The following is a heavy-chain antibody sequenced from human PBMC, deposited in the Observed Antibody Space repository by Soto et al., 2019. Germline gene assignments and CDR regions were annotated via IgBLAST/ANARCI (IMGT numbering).Heavy chain of an antibody. V-gene: IGHV4-34*01. D-gene: IGHD6-19*01. CDR2: INHSGST. J-gene: IGHJ5*02. CDR3: ARGRYSSGLFDP. CDR1: GGSFSGYY. Sequence: PSETLSLTCAVYGGSFSGYYWSWIRQPPGKGLEWIGEINHSGSTNYNPSLKSRVTISVDTPKNQFSLKLSSVTAADTAVYYCARGRYSSGLFDPWGQGTLVTVSS.